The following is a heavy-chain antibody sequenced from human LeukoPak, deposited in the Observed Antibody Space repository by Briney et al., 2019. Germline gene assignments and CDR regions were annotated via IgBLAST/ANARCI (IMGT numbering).Heavy chain of an antibody. CDR3: EVYGDYAFDY. J-gene: IGHJ4*02. D-gene: IGHD4-17*01. Sequence: GGSLRLSCAAPGFTVSSNYMSWVRQAPGKGLEWVSVIYSGGSTYYADSVKGRFTISRDNSKNTLYLQMNSLRAEDTAVYYCEVYGDYAFDYWGQGTLVTVSS. V-gene: IGHV3-53*01. CDR1: GFTVSSNY. CDR2: IYSGGST.